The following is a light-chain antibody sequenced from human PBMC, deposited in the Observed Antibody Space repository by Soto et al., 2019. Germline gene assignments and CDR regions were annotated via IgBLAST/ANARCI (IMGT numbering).Light chain of an antibody. Sequence: QSVLTQPPSASGTPGQRVTISCSGSNSNIGSNTVNWYQQLPGTAPKLLIYYDNLRPSGAPDRISGSKSGTSASLAISGLQSDDEADFYCLTWDSSLSVAVFGTGTKVTVL. CDR2: YDN. V-gene: IGLV1-44*01. CDR1: NSNIGSNT. J-gene: IGLJ1*01. CDR3: LTWDSSLSVAV.